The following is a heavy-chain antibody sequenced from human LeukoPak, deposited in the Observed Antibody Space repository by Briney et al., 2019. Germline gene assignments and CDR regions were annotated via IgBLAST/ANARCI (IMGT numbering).Heavy chain of an antibody. J-gene: IGHJ3*02. V-gene: IGHV1-46*01. CDR1: GYTVTSYY. Sequence: GASVKVSCKASGYTVTSYYMHWVRQAPGQGLEWLGIINPSGGSTSYAQKFQGRVTMTRDTSTSTVYMELSSLRSEDTAVYYCARVGFSSSGWFDAFDIWGQGTMVTVSS. CDR2: INPSGGST. D-gene: IGHD6-19*01. CDR3: ARVGFSSSGWFDAFDI.